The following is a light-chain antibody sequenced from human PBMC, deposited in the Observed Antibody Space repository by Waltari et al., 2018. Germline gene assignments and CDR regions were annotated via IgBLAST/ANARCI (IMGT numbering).Light chain of an antibody. V-gene: IGKV3-11*01. J-gene: IGKJ5*01. CDR2: DAS. CDR3: QQRSKWPIT. CDR1: QSVSGS. Sequence: CRTSQSVSGSLGWYQQRPGQAPRLLIYDASSRATGIPARFSGSGSGTDFTLTISSLEPEDFAVYYCQQRSKWPITFGQGTRLEIK.